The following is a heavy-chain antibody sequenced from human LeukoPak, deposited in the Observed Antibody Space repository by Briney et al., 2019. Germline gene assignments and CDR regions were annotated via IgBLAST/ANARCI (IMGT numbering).Heavy chain of an antibody. D-gene: IGHD3-10*01. V-gene: IGHV3-23*01. CDR3: AKHRLVRALFTDYYFDY. J-gene: IGHJ4*02. CDR1: EFTFSSFA. CDR2: ISVNGGST. Sequence: PGASLRLSCAASEFTFSSFAMSWVRQAPGKGLEWVSSISVNGGSTYYADSVKGRFTISRDNSKNTLYLQMNSLRAADTAVYYCAKHRLVRALFTDYYFDYWGQGTLVTVSS.